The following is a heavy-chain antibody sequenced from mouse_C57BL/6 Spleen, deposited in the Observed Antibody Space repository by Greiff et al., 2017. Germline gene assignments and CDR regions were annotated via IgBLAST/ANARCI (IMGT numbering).Heavy chain of an antibody. V-gene: IGHV3-1*01. Sequence: VQLKESGPGMVKPSQSLSLTCTVTGYSITSGYDWHWIRHFPGNKLEWMGYISYSGSTNYNPSLKSRISITHDTSKNHFFLKLNSVTTEDTATYYCARGPYYGSSPYYFDYWGQGTTLTVSS. D-gene: IGHD1-1*01. CDR1: GYSITSGYD. CDR3: ARGPYYGSSPYYFDY. CDR2: ISYSGST. J-gene: IGHJ2*01.